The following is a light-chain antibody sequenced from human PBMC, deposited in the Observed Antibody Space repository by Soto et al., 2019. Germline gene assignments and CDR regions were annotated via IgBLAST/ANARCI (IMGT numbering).Light chain of an antibody. CDR3: LQYHNLWA. J-gene: IGKJ1*01. CDR2: RAS. Sequence: VVMTQNTATLSVSPGERATLSCRASQNIYSNVAWYQQRPGQAPRLLIYRASTRATGIPARFSGSGSGTEFTLTISSLQSEDFTVYSCLQYHNLWAFGQGTIVDVK. CDR1: QNIYSN. V-gene: IGKV3-15*01.